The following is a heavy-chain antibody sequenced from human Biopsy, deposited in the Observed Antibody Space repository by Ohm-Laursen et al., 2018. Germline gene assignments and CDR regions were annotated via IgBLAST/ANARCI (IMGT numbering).Heavy chain of an antibody. D-gene: IGHD6-19*01. CDR1: GFTFAHYA. J-gene: IGHJ2*01. CDR2: IWYDGTNE. CDR3: ARGLSSGWYGYFDV. Sequence: SLRLSCAASGFTFAHYAMHWVRQAPGKGLERFLLIWYDGTNEDYADSVKGRFTISRDNSKNTLYLQINTLTLEDTAFYYCARGLSSGWYGYFDVWGRGTLVTVSS. V-gene: IGHV3-33*04.